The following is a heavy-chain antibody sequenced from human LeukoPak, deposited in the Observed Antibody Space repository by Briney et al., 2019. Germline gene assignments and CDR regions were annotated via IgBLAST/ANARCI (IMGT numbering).Heavy chain of an antibody. V-gene: IGHV1-69*13. CDR1: GGTFCSYA. D-gene: IGHD4-23*01. CDR2: IIPIFGTT. Sequence: SVKVSCKASGGTFCSYAISWVRQAPGQGLEWMGGIIPIFGTTNYAQKLQGRVTITADESTSTAYMELSSLRSEDTAVYYCALLATTVVTRFDYWGQGTLVTVSS. J-gene: IGHJ4*02. CDR3: ALLATTVVTRFDY.